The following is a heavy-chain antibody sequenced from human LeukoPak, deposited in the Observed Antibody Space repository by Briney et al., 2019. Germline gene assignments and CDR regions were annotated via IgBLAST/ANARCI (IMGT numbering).Heavy chain of an antibody. CDR2: IYYSGST. CDR3: ARVGQSLILAFDY. J-gene: IGHJ4*02. D-gene: IGHD1-26*01. Sequence: SETLSLTCTVSGGSISGYYWSWIRQPPGKGLEWIGYIYYSGSTNYNPSLKSRVTISVDTSKNQFSLKLSSVTAADTAVYYCARVGQSLILAFDYWGQGTLVTVSS. V-gene: IGHV4-59*01. CDR1: GGSISGYY.